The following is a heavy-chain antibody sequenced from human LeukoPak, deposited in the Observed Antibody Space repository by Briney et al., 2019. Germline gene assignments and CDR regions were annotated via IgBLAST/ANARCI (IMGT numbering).Heavy chain of an antibody. V-gene: IGHV1-8*01. CDR2: MNPNSGNT. CDR1: GYTFTSYD. Sequence: ASVKVSCKASGYTFTSYDINWVRQATGQGLEWMGWMNPNSGNTGYAQKFQGRVTMTRNTSISTAYMELSSLRSEDTAVYYCARDADSSGWYVNYYYGMDVWGQGTTVTVSS. J-gene: IGHJ6*02. D-gene: IGHD6-19*01. CDR3: ARDADSSGWYVNYYYGMDV.